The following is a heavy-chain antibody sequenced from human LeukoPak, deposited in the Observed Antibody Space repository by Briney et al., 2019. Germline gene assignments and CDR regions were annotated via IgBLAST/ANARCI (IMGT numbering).Heavy chain of an antibody. CDR2: IGLSDSTI. J-gene: IGHJ2*01. V-gene: IGHV3-11*01. Sequence: GGSLRLSCAASGFTFSDYYMSWIRQDPGKGLEWVSYIGLSDSTIYYADSLKGRFAISRDNAKNSLYLHMHSLRAEDTAVYYCARLKLGYWYFDLWGRGTLVTVST. CDR3: ARLKLGYWYFDL. D-gene: IGHD7-27*01. CDR1: GFTFSDYY.